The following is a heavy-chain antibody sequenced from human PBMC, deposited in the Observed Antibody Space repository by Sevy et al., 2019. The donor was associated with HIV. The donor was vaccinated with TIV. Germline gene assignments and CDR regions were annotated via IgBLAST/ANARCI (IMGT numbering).Heavy chain of an antibody. CDR3: ARDRGRHSYGAHRDSYYYYYGMDV. CDR2: ISYDGSNK. V-gene: IGHV3-30-3*01. CDR1: GFTFSSYA. Sequence: GGSLRLSCAASGFTFSSYAMHWVRQAPGKGLEWVAVISYDGSNKYYADSVKGRFTISRDNSKNTLYLQMNSLRAEDTAVYYCARDRGRHSYGAHRDSYYYYYGMDVWGQGTTVTVSS. J-gene: IGHJ6*02. D-gene: IGHD5-18*01.